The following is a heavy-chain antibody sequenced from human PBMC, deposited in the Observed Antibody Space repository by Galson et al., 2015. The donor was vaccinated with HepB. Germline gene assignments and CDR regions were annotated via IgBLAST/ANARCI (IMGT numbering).Heavy chain of an antibody. CDR3: ARDRNMVREHYLDY. V-gene: IGHV3-21*05. J-gene: IGHJ4*02. Sequence: SLRLSCAASGFTFSSYSMNWVRQAPGKGLEWVSYISSSSSYTNYADSVKGRFTISRDNAKNSLYLQMNSLRAEDTAVYYCARDRNMVREHYLDYWGQGTLVTVSS. D-gene: IGHD3-10*01. CDR1: GFTFSSYS. CDR2: ISSSSSYT.